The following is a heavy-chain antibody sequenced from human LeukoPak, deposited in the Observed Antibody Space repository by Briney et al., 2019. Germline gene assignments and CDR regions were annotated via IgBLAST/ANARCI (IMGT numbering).Heavy chain of an antibody. D-gene: IGHD3-22*01. CDR1: GGTFSSYA. CDR2: SIPIFGTA. Sequence: GASVTVSCKASGGTFSSYAISWVRQAPGQGLEWMGGSIPIFGTANYAQKFQGRVTTTAEESTSTAYMELSSLRSEDTAVYYCARAHESSGYYRIVGAFDIWGQGTMVTVSS. CDR3: ARAHESSGYYRIVGAFDI. J-gene: IGHJ3*02. V-gene: IGHV1-69*13.